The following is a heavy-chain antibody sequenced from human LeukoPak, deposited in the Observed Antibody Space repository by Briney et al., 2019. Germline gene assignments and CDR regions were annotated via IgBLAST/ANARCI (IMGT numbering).Heavy chain of an antibody. CDR2: FDPEDCET. CDR1: GYTLTELS. Sequence: ASVKVSCKVSGYTLTELSMHWVRQAPGKGLEWMGGFDPEDCETIYAQKFQARVTMTEDPSTDTAYLGLSSLRSEDTAVYYCATNIVGATGMGYFDYWGQGTLVTVSS. V-gene: IGHV1-24*01. J-gene: IGHJ4*02. D-gene: IGHD1-26*01. CDR3: ATNIVGATGMGYFDY.